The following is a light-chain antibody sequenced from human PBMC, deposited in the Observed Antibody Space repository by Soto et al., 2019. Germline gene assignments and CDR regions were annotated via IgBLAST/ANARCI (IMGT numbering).Light chain of an antibody. Sequence: DIQMTQSPYSLSTSVGDRVTITCRTSQSVSTYLNWYQQRPGKAPKLLIYGASSLQSGVPSRFSGSGSGTHFTLTISSLQPDDFATYYCQEGSTLLTFGGGTKVDIK. CDR1: QSVSTY. J-gene: IGKJ4*01. CDR3: QEGSTLLT. CDR2: GAS. V-gene: IGKV1-39*01.